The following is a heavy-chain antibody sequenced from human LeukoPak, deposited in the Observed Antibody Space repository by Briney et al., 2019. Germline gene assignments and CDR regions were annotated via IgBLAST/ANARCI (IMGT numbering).Heavy chain of an antibody. D-gene: IGHD4-17*01. CDR1: GYTFTSYA. CDR3: AREAYGDVY. J-gene: IGHJ4*02. CDR2: ISAYNGDT. V-gene: IGHV1-18*01. Sequence: GASVKVSCKASGYTFTSYAMNWVRQAPGQGLEWMGWISAYNGDTNYAQKLQGRVTMTTDTSTSTAYMELRSLRSDDTAVYYCAREAYGDVYWGQGTLVTVSS.